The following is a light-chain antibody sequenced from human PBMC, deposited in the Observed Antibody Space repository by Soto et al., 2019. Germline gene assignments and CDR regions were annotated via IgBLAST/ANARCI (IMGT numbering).Light chain of an antibody. J-gene: IGKJ1*01. V-gene: IGKV1-27*01. Sequence: DIQMTQSPSSLSASVGDRVTITCRASQGISTYLVWYQQKPGTVPKLLIFAASTLQSGVRSRFSGSGSETAFTLTISSLQPEDVATYYCQNYNGAPWTFGQGTKVEIK. CDR1: QGISTY. CDR3: QNYNGAPWT. CDR2: AAS.